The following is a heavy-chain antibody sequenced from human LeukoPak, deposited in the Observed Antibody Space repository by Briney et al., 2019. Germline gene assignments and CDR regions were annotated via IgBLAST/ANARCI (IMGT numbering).Heavy chain of an antibody. J-gene: IGHJ4*02. Sequence: GGSLRLSCAASGFTFSSYAMHWARQAPGKGLEYVSAISSNGGSTYYANSVKGRFTISRDNSKNTLYLQMGSLRAEDMAVYYCAREGDSGSHRVAVDYWGQGTLVTVSS. CDR3: AREGDSGSHRVAVDY. CDR2: ISSNGGST. D-gene: IGHD1-26*01. CDR1: GFTFSSYA. V-gene: IGHV3-64*01.